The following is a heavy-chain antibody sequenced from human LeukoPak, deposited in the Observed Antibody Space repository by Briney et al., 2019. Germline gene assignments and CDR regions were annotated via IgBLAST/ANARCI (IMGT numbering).Heavy chain of an antibody. J-gene: IGHJ4*02. CDR3: ARGVEMSTMIYFDY. D-gene: IGHD5-24*01. V-gene: IGHV4-30-2*06. CDR1: GDSLSRGDSS. Sequence: SETLSLTCAVSGDSLSRGDSSWNWIRQSPGTGLQWIGLIYHSGSTYYTPSLRSRVTMSVDRSKNHFSLSLHSVTAADTAVYFCARGVEMSTMIYFDYWGQGTLGTVSS. CDR2: IYHSGST.